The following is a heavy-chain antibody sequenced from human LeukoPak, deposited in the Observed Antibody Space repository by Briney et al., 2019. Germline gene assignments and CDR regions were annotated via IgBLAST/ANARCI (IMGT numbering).Heavy chain of an antibody. D-gene: IGHD1-26*01. CDR3: ARDRPRGGSYGGGFGY. CDR2: IKQDGSEK. Sequence: PGGSLRLSCAASGFTFSSYWMSWVRQAPGKGLEWVANIKQDGSEKYYVDSVKGRFTISRDNAKNSLYLQMNSLRAEDTAVYYCARDRPRGGSYGGGFGYWGQGTLVTVSS. J-gene: IGHJ4*02. V-gene: IGHV3-7*01. CDR1: GFTFSSYW.